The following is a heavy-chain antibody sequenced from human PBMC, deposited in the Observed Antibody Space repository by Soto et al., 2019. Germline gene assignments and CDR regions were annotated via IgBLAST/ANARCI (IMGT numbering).Heavy chain of an antibody. D-gene: IGHD2-2*01. CDR1: GFTFSSSE. Sequence: EVQLVESGGGLVQPGGSLRLSCVASGFTFSSSEMYWVRQAPGKGLEWVSYIHPAGQPIFYADSVKGRFTISRDNAKNSLYLQINSLRAEATAVYYCARRGSSWGQGTMVTVSS. J-gene: IGHJ3*01. V-gene: IGHV3-48*03. CDR3: ARRGSS. CDR2: IHPAGQPI.